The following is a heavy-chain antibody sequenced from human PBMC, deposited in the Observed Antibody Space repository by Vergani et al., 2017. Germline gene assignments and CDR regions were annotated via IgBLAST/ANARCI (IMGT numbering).Heavy chain of an antibody. J-gene: IGHJ4*02. D-gene: IGHD5-12*01. V-gene: IGHV3-48*03. CDR3: AREVADVAIAPFDC. CDR1: GFTFSSYE. Sequence: EVQLLESGGGLVQPGGSLRLSCAASGFTFSSYEMNWVRQAPGKGLEWVSYISSSGSTIYYANSVKGRFTIAEDNAKNSLYLQMNSLRAEDTAVYYCAREVADVAIAPFDCWGQGTLVTVSS. CDR2: ISSSGSTI.